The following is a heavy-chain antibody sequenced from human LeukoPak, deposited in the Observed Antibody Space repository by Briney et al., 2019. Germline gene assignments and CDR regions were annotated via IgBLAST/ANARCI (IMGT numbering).Heavy chain of an antibody. Sequence: SETLSLTCTVSGGSISSYYWSWIRQPPGKGLEWIGYIYYSESTNYNPSLKSRVTISVDTSKNQFSLKLSSVTAADTAVYYCAREYQLAFDYWGQGTLVTVSS. J-gene: IGHJ4*02. V-gene: IGHV4-59*01. CDR3: AREYQLAFDY. CDR1: GGSISSYY. D-gene: IGHD2-2*01. CDR2: IYYSEST.